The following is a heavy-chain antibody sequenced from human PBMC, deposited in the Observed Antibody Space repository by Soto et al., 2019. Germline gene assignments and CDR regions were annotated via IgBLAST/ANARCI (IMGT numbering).Heavy chain of an antibody. V-gene: IGHV4-30-4*01. CDR1: GGSISSGDYY. CDR3: ARERRYYDFWSGGRDYYGMDV. J-gene: IGHJ6*02. D-gene: IGHD3-3*01. Sequence: PSETLSLTCTVSGGSISSGDYYWSWIRQPPGKGMEWIGYIYYSGSTYYNPSLKSRVTISVDTSKNQFSLKLSSVTAADTAVYYCARERRYYDFWSGGRDYYGMDVWGQGTTVTVSS. CDR2: IYYSGST.